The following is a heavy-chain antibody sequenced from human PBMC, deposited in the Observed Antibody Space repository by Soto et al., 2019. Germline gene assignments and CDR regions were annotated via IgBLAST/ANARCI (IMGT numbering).Heavy chain of an antibody. Sequence: ASVKVSCKASGYTFTSYYMHWVRQAPGQGLEWMGIINPSGGSTSYAQKFQGRVTMTRDTSKNQFSLELSYVTAADTAVYYCARYYFDVGGYSNWFDPWGQGTLVTVSS. CDR1: GYTFTSYY. CDR2: INPSGGST. CDR3: ARYYFDVGGYSNWFDP. J-gene: IGHJ5*02. V-gene: IGHV1-46*01. D-gene: IGHD3-22*01.